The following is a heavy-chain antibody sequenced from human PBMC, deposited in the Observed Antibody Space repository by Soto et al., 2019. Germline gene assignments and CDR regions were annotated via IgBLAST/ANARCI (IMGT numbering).Heavy chain of an antibody. J-gene: IGHJ4*02. V-gene: IGHV4-4*02. CDR2: IYHSGSS. D-gene: IGHD2-15*01. CDR3: ARARLGYCSGGSCFHFDY. CDR1: GGSIRSSNW. Sequence: QVQLQESGPGLVKPSGTLSLICAVSGGSIRSSNWWSWVHQPPGKGLEWIGEIYHSGSSHYNPSLKSRVTMSVDESKNQFSLRLTSVTAADTAVYYCARARLGYCSGGSCFHFDYWGQGTLVSVSS.